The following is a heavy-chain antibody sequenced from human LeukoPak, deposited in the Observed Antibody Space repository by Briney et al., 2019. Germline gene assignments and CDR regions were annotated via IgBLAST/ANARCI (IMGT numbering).Heavy chain of an antibody. V-gene: IGHV3-20*04. CDR1: GFTFSSYG. J-gene: IGHJ4*02. Sequence: TGRSLRLSCAASGFTFSSYGMSWVRQAPGKGLEWVSGINWNSGNTGYADSLKGRFTISRDDAKNSLYLQMNSLRAEDTALYYCARGGGYGGNYRHFDHWGQGTLVTVSS. CDR3: ARGGGYGGNYRHFDH. CDR2: INWNSGNT. D-gene: IGHD4-23*01.